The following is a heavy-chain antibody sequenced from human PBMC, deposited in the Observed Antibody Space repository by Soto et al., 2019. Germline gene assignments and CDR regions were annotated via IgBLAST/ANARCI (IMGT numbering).Heavy chain of an antibody. CDR2: TYQSGSA. CDR1: GGSISSGGYS. J-gene: IGHJ6*02. CDR3: ARDYYGMDV. V-gene: IGHV4-30-2*06. Sequence: PSETLSLTCTVSGGSISSGGYSWTWIRQSPGKGLEWIGYTYQSGSAYYNPSLKSRVTISVDRSKNQSSLNLTSVTAADTAVYYRARDYYGMDVWGQGTTVTVSS.